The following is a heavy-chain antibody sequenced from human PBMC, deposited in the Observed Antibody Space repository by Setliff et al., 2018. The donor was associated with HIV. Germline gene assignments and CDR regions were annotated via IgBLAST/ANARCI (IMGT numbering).Heavy chain of an antibody. CDR2: MYWNDDK. CDR3: AHTSTTVTTWYFDL. V-gene: IGHV2-5*01. Sequence: SGPTLVNPTETLTLTCTVSGFSLSNARMCVGWIRQPPGKALEWLALMYWNDDKRYSPSLKSRLTITKDTSKNQVVLTMTNMDPVDTATYYCAHTSTTVTTWYFDLWGHGTLVTVSS. CDR1: GFSLSNARMC. J-gene: IGHJ2*01. D-gene: IGHD4-17*01.